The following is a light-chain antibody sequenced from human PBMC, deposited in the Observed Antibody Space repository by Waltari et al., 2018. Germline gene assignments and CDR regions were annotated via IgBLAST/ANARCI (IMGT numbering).Light chain of an antibody. V-gene: IGLV2-18*02. J-gene: IGLJ2*01. Sequence: QSALTQPPSVSGSPGQSVTISCTGTSSDVGGYNRVSWYQQSPGTAPKLILYDVNIRPDGVPDRFSGSQSGYTASLTISGLQAEDEGHYYCSSYTNTGDTLVFGGGTELTVL. CDR2: DVN. CDR3: SSYTNTGDTLV. CDR1: SSDVGGYNR.